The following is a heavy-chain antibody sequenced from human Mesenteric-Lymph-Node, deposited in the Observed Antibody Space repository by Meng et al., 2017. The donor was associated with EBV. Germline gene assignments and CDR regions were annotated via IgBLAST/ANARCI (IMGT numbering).Heavy chain of an antibody. V-gene: IGHV4-34*01. CDR3: ARVRSSGSGLIRNYFDY. Sequence: WGEGLLKPAGTLSLMCAVYGGSFNDYYWIWIRQAPGKGLEWIGEINHIRSVYYNPSLKSRVTISVDTSNNQISLRLTSVTAADTAIYYCARVRSSGSGLIRNYFDYWGQGTLVTVSS. CDR1: GGSFNDYY. CDR2: INHIRSV. J-gene: IGHJ4*02. D-gene: IGHD6-19*01.